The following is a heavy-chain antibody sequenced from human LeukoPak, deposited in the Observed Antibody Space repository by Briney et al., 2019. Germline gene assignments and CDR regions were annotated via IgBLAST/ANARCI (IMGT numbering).Heavy chain of an antibody. J-gene: IGHJ5*02. CDR2: INHSGST. CDR3: AGLQCSGGNCYSSP. Sequence: PSETLSLTCSVSGVSISSYYWSWIRQPPGKGLEWIGEINHSGSTNYIPSLKSRVTISVDMSKNQFSLKLSSVTAADTAVYYCAGLQCSGGNCYSSPWGQGTLVTVSS. D-gene: IGHD2-15*01. V-gene: IGHV4-34*01. CDR1: GVSISSYY.